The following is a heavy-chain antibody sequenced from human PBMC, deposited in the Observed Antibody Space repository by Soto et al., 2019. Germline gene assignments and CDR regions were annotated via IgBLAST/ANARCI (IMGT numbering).Heavy chain of an antibody. J-gene: IGHJ6*02. CDR2: IKSKTDGGTT. D-gene: IGHD2-15*01. CDR3: TTESVVTETYYYYYGMDV. Sequence: GGSLRLSCAASGFTFSNAWMNWVRQAPGKGLEWVGRIKSKTDGGTTDYAAPVKGRFTISRDDSKNTLYLQMNSLKTEDTAVYYCTTESVVTETYYYYYGMDVWGQGTTVTVSS. V-gene: IGHV3-15*07. CDR1: GFTFSNAW.